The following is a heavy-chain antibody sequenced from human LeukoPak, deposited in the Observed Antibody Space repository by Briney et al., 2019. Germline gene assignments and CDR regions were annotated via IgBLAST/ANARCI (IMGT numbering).Heavy chain of an antibody. J-gene: IGHJ3*02. CDR3: ARPAYYGDYGGAFDI. CDR1: GGSFSGYY. CDR2: ITHSGST. V-gene: IGHV4-34*01. Sequence: SETLSLTCAVYGGSFSGYYWSWIRQPPGKGLEWMGEITHSGSTNYNPSLKSRVTISVDTSKNQFSLKLSSVTAADTAVYYCARPAYYGDYGGAFDIWGQGTMVTVSS. D-gene: IGHD4-17*01.